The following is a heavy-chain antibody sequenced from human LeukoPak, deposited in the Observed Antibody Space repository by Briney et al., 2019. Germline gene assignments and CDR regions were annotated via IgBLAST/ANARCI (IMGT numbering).Heavy chain of an antibody. D-gene: IGHD2-2*03. CDR2: ISSSSSYT. CDR3: ASIGYCRSTSCRYCYYGMDV. CDR1: GFTFSDYY. J-gene: IGHJ6*02. V-gene: IGHV3-11*03. Sequence: GGSLRLSCAASGFTFSDYYMSWIRQAPGKGLEWVSYISSSSSYTNYADSVKGRFTISRDNAKNSLYLQMNRLRAEDTAVYYCASIGYCRSTSCRYCYYGMDVWGQGTTVTVSS.